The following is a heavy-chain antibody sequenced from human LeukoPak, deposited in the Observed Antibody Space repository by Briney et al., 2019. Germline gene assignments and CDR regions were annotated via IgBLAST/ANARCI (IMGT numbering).Heavy chain of an antibody. V-gene: IGHV1-3*01. CDR1: GYTFTSYA. J-gene: IGHJ4*02. CDR2: INAGNGNT. D-gene: IGHD5-18*01. CDR3: ARGAYSYGYD. Sequence: ASVKVSCKASGYTFTSYAMHWVRQAPGQRLEWMGWINAGNGNTKYSQKFQGRVTMTSDTSTGTVYMELSSLRSEDTAVYYCARGAYSYGYDWGQGTLVTVSS.